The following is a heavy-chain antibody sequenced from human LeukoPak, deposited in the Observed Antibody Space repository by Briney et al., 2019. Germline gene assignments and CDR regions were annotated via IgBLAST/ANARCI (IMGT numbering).Heavy chain of an antibody. D-gene: IGHD2-8*01. CDR3: ARLFRADGRDY. CDR1: GYNFANYW. V-gene: IGHV5-51*01. CDR2: IYPGDSNT. J-gene: IGHJ4*02. Sequence: GESLKISCKGSGYNFANYWIGWVRQMPGKGLEWMGIIYPGDSNTRYSPSFQGQVTISVDKSISTAYLQWSSLKASDTAMYYCARLFRADGRDYWGQGTLVTVSS.